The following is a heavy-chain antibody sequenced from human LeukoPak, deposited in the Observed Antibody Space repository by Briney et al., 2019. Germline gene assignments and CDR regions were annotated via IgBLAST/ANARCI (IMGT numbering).Heavy chain of an antibody. Sequence: GGSLRLSCAASGFTFSSYGMHWVRQAPGKGLEWVAVIWYDGSNKYYADSVKGRFTISRDNAKNSLYLQMNNLRVEDTAVYYCAGGTGFIIKDWGQGTLVTVSS. CDR3: AGGTGFIIKD. CDR2: IWYDGSNK. D-gene: IGHD3-9*01. J-gene: IGHJ4*02. V-gene: IGHV3-33*01. CDR1: GFTFSSYG.